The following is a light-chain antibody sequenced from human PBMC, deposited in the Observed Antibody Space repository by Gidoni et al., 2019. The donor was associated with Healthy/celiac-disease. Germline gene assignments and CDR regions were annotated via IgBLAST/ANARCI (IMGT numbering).Light chain of an antibody. Sequence: DIQMTQSPSSLSASVGDRVTITCRASKGIRNELGWYQQKPGKAPKRLIYAASSLQSGVPSRFSGSGSGTECTLTLSSLQPEDFSSYCCLQHNSYPLCSFGQWTKLEIK. CDR1: KGIRNE. V-gene: IGKV1-17*01. CDR2: AAS. J-gene: IGKJ2*04. CDR3: LQHNSYPLCS.